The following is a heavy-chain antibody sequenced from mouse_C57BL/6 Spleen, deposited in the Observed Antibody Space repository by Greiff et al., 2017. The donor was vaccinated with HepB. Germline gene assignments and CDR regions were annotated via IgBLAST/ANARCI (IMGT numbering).Heavy chain of an antibody. CDR3: ASLYYSNYGYAMDY. CDR2: IDPSDSET. J-gene: IGHJ4*01. V-gene: IGHV1-52*01. CDR1: GYTFTSYW. Sequence: QVQLQQSGAELVRPGSSVKLSCKASGYTFTSYWMHWVKQRPIQGLEWIGNIDPSDSETHYNQKFKDKATLTVDKSSSTAYMQLSSLTSEDSAVYYCASLYYSNYGYAMDYWGQGTSVTVSS. D-gene: IGHD2-5*01.